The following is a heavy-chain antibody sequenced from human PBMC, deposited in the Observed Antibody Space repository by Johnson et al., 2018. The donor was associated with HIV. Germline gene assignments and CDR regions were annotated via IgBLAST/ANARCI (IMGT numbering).Heavy chain of an antibody. J-gene: IGHJ3*02. Sequence: MLLVESGGGVVRPGGSLRLSCAASGFTFDDFGMGWVRQAPGKGLEWVSGIHWNGGRTGYADSVQGRFTISRDNAKNSLYLQMNSLRGEDTALYYCARAGGAVRVNGFDMWGQGTMVTVSS. V-gene: IGHV3-20*04. CDR3: ARAGGAVRVNGFDM. D-gene: IGHD6-19*01. CDR1: GFTFDDFG. CDR2: IHWNGGRT.